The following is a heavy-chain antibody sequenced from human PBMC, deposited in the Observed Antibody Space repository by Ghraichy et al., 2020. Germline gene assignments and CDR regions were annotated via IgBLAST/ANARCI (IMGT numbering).Heavy chain of an antibody. J-gene: IGHJ4*02. CDR1: GFAFSNNA. Sequence: GALRLSCVVSGFAFSNNAIHWVRQAPGKGLEWVALISYDGGNNYHADSVKGRFTISRDNSKNTLYLQMNSLRAEDTAVYYCARDVSRFRTGYTYGYLDHWGQGTLVTVSS. CDR3: ARDVSRFRTGYTYGYLDH. CDR2: ISYDGGNN. D-gene: IGHD5-18*01. V-gene: IGHV3-30*04.